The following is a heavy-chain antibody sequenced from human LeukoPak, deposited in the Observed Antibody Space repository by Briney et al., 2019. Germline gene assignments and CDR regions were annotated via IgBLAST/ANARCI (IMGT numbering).Heavy chain of an antibody. Sequence: SQTLSLTCTVSGGSISSGGYYWSWIRQPPGKGLEWIGEIYHSGSTNYNPSLKSRVTISVDKSKNQFSLKLSSVTAADTAVYYCAREKGGYCSGGSCLYFDYWGQGTLVTVSS. CDR3: AREKGGYCSGGSCLYFDY. D-gene: IGHD2-15*01. V-gene: IGHV4-30-2*01. CDR1: GGSISSGGYY. J-gene: IGHJ4*02. CDR2: IYHSGST.